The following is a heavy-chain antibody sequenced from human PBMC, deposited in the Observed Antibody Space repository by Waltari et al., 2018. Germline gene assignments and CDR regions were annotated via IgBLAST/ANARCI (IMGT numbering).Heavy chain of an antibody. V-gene: IGHV1-69*05. CDR3: ASRLRLKYSSGWLDY. CDR1: GGTFSSYA. J-gene: IGHJ4*02. Sequence: QVQLVQSGAQVKKPGSSVKVSCKASGGTFSSYAISWVRQAPGQGLEWMGGIIPIFGTANYAQKFQGRVTITTDESTSTAYMELSSLRSEDTAVYYCASRLRLKYSSGWLDYWGQGTLVTVSS. CDR2: IIPIFGTA. D-gene: IGHD6-19*01.